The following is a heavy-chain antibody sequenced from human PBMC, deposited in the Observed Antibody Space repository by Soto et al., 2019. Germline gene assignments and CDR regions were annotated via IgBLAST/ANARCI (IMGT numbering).Heavy chain of an antibody. J-gene: IGHJ5*02. CDR2: IYYSGST. V-gene: IGHV4-59*01. D-gene: IGHD2-15*01. Sequence: PSETLSLTCTVSGGSISSYYWSWIRQPPGKGLEWIGYIYYSGSTNYNPSLKSRVTISVDTSKNQFSLKLSSVTAADTAVYYCAREDFRGGANWFDPWGQGTLVTVSS. CDR3: AREDFRGGANWFDP. CDR1: GGSISSYY.